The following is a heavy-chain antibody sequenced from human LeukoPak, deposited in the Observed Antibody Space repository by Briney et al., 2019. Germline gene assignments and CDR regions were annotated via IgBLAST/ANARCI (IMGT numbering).Heavy chain of an antibody. V-gene: IGHV4-30-2*01. D-gene: IGHD3-22*01. CDR1: GVSINSGGYY. J-gene: IGHJ4*02. CDR2: IYHSGST. Sequence: SETLSLTCTVSGVSINSGGYYWNWIRQPPGKGLEWIGYIYHSGSTYYNPSLKSRVTISVDRSKNQFSLKLTSVTAADTAVYYCTRGGGDYYDSSGTDDYWGQGTLVTVSS. CDR3: TRGGGDYYDSSGTDDY.